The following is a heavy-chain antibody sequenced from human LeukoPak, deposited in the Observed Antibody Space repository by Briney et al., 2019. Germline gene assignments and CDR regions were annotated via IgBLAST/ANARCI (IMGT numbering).Heavy chain of an antibody. J-gene: IGHJ6*02. V-gene: IGHV3-74*01. D-gene: IGHD3-10*01. CDR1: GFTFSSYW. CDR2: INSDGSST. CDR3: AKGQSDYYGSGSYYKYYGMDV. Sequence: PGGSLRLSCAASGFTFSSYWMHWVRQAPGKGLVWVSRINSDGSSTSYADSVKGRFTISRDNAKNTLYLQMNSLRAEDTAVYYCAKGQSDYYGSGSYYKYYGMDVWGQGTTVTVSS.